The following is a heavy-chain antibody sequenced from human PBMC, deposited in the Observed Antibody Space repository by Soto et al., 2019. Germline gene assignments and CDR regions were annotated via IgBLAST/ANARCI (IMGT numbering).Heavy chain of an antibody. J-gene: IGHJ5*02. D-gene: IGHD6-19*01. CDR1: GYTFSSYG. CDR3: TRDQSSAVHH. CDR2: ISSDGSKK. Sequence: QVQLVESGGGVVQPGRSLRLSCAASGYTFSSYGMHWVRQAPGKGLEWVAVISSDGSKKYYVDSVKGRFTISRDDSKNTVYLQMNSLRGEDTAVYYCTRDQSSAVHHWGQGTLVTVSS. V-gene: IGHV3-30*03.